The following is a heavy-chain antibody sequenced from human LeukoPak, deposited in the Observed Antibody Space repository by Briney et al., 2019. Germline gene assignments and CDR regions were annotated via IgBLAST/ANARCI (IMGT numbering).Heavy chain of an antibody. CDR1: GFPFNTYA. D-gene: IGHD5-18*01. J-gene: IGHJ4*02. Sequence: GGSLRLSCAASGFPFNTYAMSWVRQAPGKGLGWVSAISGSGGSTYYADSVKGRFTISRDNSKNTLYLQMNSLRAEDTAVYYCAKLGQLWLLSYFDYWGQGTLVTVSS. CDR2: ISGSGGST. CDR3: AKLGQLWLLSYFDY. V-gene: IGHV3-23*01.